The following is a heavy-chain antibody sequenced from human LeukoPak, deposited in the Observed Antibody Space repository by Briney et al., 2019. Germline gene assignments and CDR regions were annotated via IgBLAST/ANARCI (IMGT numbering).Heavy chain of an antibody. CDR2: IYYSGST. J-gene: IGHJ5*02. CDR1: GGSISSSSYY. D-gene: IGHD4-17*01. Sequence: PSETLSLTCTVSGGSISSSSYYWGWIRQPPGKGLEWIGSIYYSGSTYYNPSLKSRVTISVDTSKNQFSLKLSSVTAADTAVYYCARGGEYDYGDYVVGWFDPWGQGTLVTVSS. CDR3: ARGGEYDYGDYVVGWFDP. V-gene: IGHV4-39*07.